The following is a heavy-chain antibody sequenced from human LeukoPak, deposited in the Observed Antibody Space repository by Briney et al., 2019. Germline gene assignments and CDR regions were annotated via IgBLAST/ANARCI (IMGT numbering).Heavy chain of an antibody. CDR1: GGTFSSYA. J-gene: IGHJ4*02. D-gene: IGHD7-27*01. CDR2: MSPNSGNT. V-gene: IGHV1-8*02. CDR3: ARGPPNWGYDY. Sequence: SVKVSCKASGGTFSSYAINWVRQATGQRPEWMGWMSPNSGNTGYAQKFQDRVTMTRNTSISTAYMELSSLRSDDTAVYYCARGPPNWGYDYWGPGTLVTVSS.